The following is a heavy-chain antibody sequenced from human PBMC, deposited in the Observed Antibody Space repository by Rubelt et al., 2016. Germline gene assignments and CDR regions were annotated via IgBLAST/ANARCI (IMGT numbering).Heavy chain of an antibody. Sequence: QVQLVQSGAEVKKPGASVKVSCKASGYTFSNYALHWVRQAPGQRLEWMGWINGGNGDTKYSQNLQGRVTITSDTAASTGYMELSSLRSEDTAVYYCARGYSSGWYVVYWGQGTLVTVSP. D-gene: IGHD6-19*01. CDR3: ARGYSSGWYVVY. V-gene: IGHV1-3*01. J-gene: IGHJ4*02. CDR1: GYTFSNYA. CDR2: INGGNGDT.